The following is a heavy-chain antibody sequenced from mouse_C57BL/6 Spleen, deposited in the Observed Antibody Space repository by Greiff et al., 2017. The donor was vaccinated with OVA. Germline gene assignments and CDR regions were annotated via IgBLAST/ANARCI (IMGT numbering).Heavy chain of an antibody. J-gene: IGHJ1*03. CDR1: GYTFTDYE. CDR2: IDPETGGT. D-gene: IGHD1-1*01. V-gene: IGHV1-15*01. CDR3: TRPYGSSYGWYFDV. Sequence: QVQLQQSGAELVRPGASVTLSCKASGYTFTDYEMHWVKQTPVHGLEWIGAIDPETGGTAYNQKFKGKAILTADKSSSTAYMELRSLTSEDSAVYYCTRPYGSSYGWYFDVWGTGTTVTVSS.